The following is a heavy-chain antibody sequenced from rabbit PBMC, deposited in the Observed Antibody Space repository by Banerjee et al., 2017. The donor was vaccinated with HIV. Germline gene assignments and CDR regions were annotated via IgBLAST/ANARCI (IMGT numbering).Heavy chain of an antibody. Sequence: QEQLVESGGGLVQPGGSLKLSCTASGFSFSNKAVMCWVRQAPGKGLEWIACIAGSSSGFTYSATWAKGRFTCSKTSSTTVTLQMTSLTVADTATYFCVREVYHILGLWGQGTLVTVS. CDR1: GFSFSNKAV. D-gene: IGHD1-1*01. CDR3: VREVYHILGL. J-gene: IGHJ3*01. CDR2: IAGSSSGFT. V-gene: IGHV1S45*01.